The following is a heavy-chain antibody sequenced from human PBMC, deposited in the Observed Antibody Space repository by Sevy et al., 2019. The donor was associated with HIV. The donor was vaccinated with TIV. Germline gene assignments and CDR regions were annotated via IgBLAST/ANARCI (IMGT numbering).Heavy chain of an antibody. J-gene: IGHJ4*02. CDR1: GFTFSAYW. V-gene: IGHV3-23*01. CDR2: ISDSGTTT. D-gene: IGHD1-26*01. CDR3: ARAFTGGYQQPFDY. Sequence: GGSLRLSCAASGFTFSAYWMNWVRQAPGKGLEWVSAISDSGTTTYYKDSVKGRFTISRDNSKNTLYLQMDGLRAEDTAIYYCARAFTGGYQQPFDYWGQGTLVTVSS.